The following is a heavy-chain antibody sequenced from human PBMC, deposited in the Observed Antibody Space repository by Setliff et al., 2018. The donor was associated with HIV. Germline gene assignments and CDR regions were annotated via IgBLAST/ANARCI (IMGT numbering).Heavy chain of an antibody. J-gene: IGHJ2*01. CDR2: ISGYNGNT. CDR1: GYTFTSFG. D-gene: IGHD4-17*01. Sequence: GASVKVSCKASGYTFTSFGISWVRQAPGQGLEWVGWISGYNGNTNFAQKLQGRVTMTTDTSTSTAYMELRSLRSDDTAVYYCARDGSKADYGDYQGYWYFDLWGRGTLVTVS. V-gene: IGHV1-18*01. CDR3: ARDGSKADYGDYQGYWYFDL.